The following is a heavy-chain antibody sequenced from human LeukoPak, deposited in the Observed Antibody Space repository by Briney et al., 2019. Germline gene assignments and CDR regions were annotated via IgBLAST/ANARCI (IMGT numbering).Heavy chain of an antibody. V-gene: IGHV1-2*02. CDR3: ARASPIVGATYYYYMDV. CDR1: GYTFTGYY. Sequence: ASVKVSCKASGYTFTGYYMHWVRQAPGQGLEWMGWINPNSGGTNYAQKFQSRVTMTRDTSISTAYMELSRLRSDDTAVYYCARASPIVGATYYYYMDVWGKGTTVTVSS. D-gene: IGHD1-26*01. CDR2: INPNSGGT. J-gene: IGHJ6*03.